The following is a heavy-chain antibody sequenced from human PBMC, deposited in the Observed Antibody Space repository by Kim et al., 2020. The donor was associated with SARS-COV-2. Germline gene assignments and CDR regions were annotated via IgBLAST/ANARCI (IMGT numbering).Heavy chain of an antibody. Sequence: GGSLRLSCAASRSTFSSNAMTWVRQAPGKGLEWVSAISGGGHYTYYADSVKGRFTVSRDNSKNTLYLQMNSLRAEDTAVYYCSKVAGVDTEADFWGQG. J-gene: IGHJ4*02. CDR1: RSTFSSNA. V-gene: IGHV3-23*01. D-gene: IGHD5-18*01. CDR2: ISGGGHYT. CDR3: SKVAGVDTEADF.